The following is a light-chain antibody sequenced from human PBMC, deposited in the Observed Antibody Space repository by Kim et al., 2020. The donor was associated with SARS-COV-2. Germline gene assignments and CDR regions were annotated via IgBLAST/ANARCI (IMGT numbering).Light chain of an antibody. CDR1: SGHSSYA. V-gene: IGLV4-69*01. J-gene: IGLJ3*02. CDR2: LNSDGSH. Sequence: ASVKLTCTLSSGHSSYAIAWHQQRPQKGPRFLMKLNSDGSHTKGDGIPDRFSGSSSGAERYLTISNLQSEDEADYYCQTWGSGTWVFGGGTQLTVL. CDR3: QTWGSGTWV.